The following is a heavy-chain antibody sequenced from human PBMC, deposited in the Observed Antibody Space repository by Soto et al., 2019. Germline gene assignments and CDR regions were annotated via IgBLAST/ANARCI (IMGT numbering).Heavy chain of an antibody. V-gene: IGHV4-31*01. CDR3: ARLDI. Sequence: QVQLQESGPGLVKPSQTLSLTCTVSGGSISSGSYYWSSIRQHPGKGLEWIGYIYYSGSTYYNPSLKSPVTISVDTSKNQLSLKLSTVTAADTAVYYCARLDIWGQGTMVTVSS. CDR1: GGSISSGSYY. J-gene: IGHJ3*02. CDR2: IYYSGST.